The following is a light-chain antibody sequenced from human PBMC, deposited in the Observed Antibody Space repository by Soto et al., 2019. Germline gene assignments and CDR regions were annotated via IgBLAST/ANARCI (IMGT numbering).Light chain of an antibody. CDR3: QQSDRTPLT. V-gene: IGKV1-39*01. CDR2: AAS. Sequence: DIQMTQSPSSLSASVGDRVTITCLASQTISTYLNWYQQKPGKAPKLLIYAASSLQKGVPSTFSGSGSGTDFTLTISSLQHEDFATYYCQQSDRTPLTVVQGTKVEVK. J-gene: IGKJ1*01. CDR1: QTISTY.